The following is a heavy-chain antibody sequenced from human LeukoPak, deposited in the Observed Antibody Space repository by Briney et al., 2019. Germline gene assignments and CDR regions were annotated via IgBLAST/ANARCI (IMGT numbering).Heavy chain of an antibody. D-gene: IGHD3-10*01. CDR2: ISYGGTT. J-gene: IGHJ6*03. V-gene: IGHV4-59*01. CDR3: ARSYGSGTNYPVLYMDV. Sequence: PSETLSLTCTVSGASINSFYWSWIRQPPGEGLQWVGYISYGGTTNYNPSLKSRVTISADTSKNQFSLKLRSVTAADTAVYYCARSYGSGTNYPVLYMDVWGKGTTVTVSS. CDR1: GASINSFY.